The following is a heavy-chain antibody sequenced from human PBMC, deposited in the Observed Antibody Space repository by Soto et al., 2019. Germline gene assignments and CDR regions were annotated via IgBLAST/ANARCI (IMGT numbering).Heavy chain of an antibody. CDR1: GGPIIPSRNY. Sequence: HRQLQEPGPGLVKPSETRSRTCTVSGGPIIPSRNYWGWIRQSPGKGLEWIGSMTYGGGTAYYNSYLKSRVTISVDPSRNHFSLRLSSLTAEDTAVYYCVSSSNGACNDWGQGSVVTVSS. V-gene: IGHV4-39*02. J-gene: IGHJ4*02. CDR2: MTYGGGTA. CDR3: VSSSNGACND. D-gene: IGHD2-2*01.